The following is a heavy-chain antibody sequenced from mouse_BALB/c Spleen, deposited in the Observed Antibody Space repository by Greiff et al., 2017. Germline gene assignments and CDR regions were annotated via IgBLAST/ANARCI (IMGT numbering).Heavy chain of an antibody. V-gene: IGHV1-67*01. CDR2: ISTYSGNT. D-gene: IGHD1-1*01. Sequence: QVQLQHSGPELVRPGVSVKISCKGSGYSFTDYAMHWVKQSHAKSLEWIGVISTYSGNTNYNQKFKGKATMTVDKSSSTASMELARLTSEDSAIFYCARSGYYDSSPFDYWGQGTTLTVSS. CDR3: ARSGYYDSSPFDY. CDR1: GYSFTDYA. J-gene: IGHJ2*01.